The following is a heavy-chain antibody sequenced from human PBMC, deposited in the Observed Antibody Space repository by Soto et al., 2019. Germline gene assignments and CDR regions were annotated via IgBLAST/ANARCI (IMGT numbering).Heavy chain of an antibody. Sequence: SMRDSCTTSYFTCSGYAMTRILQDPGKGLEWVSTIRNSGDDTFYADSVAGRFTISRDNSNNTLYLQINSLTAEDTAVYYCAKDGSPCGSGGTCFYYSDSWGQGTPVTVSS. CDR3: AKDGSPCGSGGTCFYYSDS. J-gene: IGHJ4*02. V-gene: IGHV3-23*01. D-gene: IGHD2-15*01. CDR2: IRNSGDDT. CDR1: YFTCSGYA.